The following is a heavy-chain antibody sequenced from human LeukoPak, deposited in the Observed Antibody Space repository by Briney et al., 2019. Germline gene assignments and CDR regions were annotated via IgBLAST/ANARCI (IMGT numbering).Heavy chain of an antibody. CDR1: GGSISGYY. CDR3: ARVIAAAGTEWFDP. CDR2: IYYSGST. V-gene: IGHV4-59*01. D-gene: IGHD6-13*01. J-gene: IGHJ5*02. Sequence: KPSETLSFTCTVSGGSISGYYWSWIRQPPGKGLEWIGYIYYSGSTNYNPSLKSRVTISVDTSKNQFSLKLSSVTAADTAVYYCARVIAAAGTEWFDPWGQGTLVTVSS.